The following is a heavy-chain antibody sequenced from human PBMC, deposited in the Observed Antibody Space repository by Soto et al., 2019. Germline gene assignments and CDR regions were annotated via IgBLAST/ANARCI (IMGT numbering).Heavy chain of an antibody. V-gene: IGHV3-23*01. Sequence: EVQLLESGGGLVQPGGSLRLSCAASGFTFSSYAVSWVRQAPGKGLEWVSAISGSGGSTYYADSVKGRFTISGDNSKNTLYLQMNSLRAEDTAVYYCAKDLSQYSSSSGCDYWGQGTLVTVSS. J-gene: IGHJ4*02. CDR3: AKDLSQYSSSSGCDY. CDR2: ISGSGGST. D-gene: IGHD6-6*01. CDR1: GFTFSSYA.